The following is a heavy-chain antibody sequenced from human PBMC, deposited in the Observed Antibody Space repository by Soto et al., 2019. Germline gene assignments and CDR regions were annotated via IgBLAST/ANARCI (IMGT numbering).Heavy chain of an antibody. D-gene: IGHD3-3*01. J-gene: IGHJ4*02. Sequence: QLQLQESGPGLVKPSETLSLTCTVSGGSISSSGYYWGWIRQPPGKGLEWIGSMSYSGSTHYNASLKSRVTISVDTSKNQVSLKLSSVTAADTAVYYCARHHYDFWSGYLGWGQGTLVTVSS. CDR1: GGSISSSGYY. V-gene: IGHV4-39*01. CDR2: MSYSGST. CDR3: ARHHYDFWSGYLG.